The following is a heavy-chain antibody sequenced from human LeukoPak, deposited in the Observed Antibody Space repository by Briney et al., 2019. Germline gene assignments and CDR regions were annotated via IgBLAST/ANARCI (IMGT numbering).Heavy chain of an antibody. V-gene: IGHV4-4*07. CDR3: ASFPYYYDSSGYYSNDAFDI. CDR1: GGSISSYD. CDR2: IYTSGST. D-gene: IGHD3-22*01. Sequence: SETLSLTCTVSGGSISSYDWSWIRQPAGKGLEWIGRIYTSGSTNYNPSLKSRVTISVDTSKNQFSLKLSSVTAADAAVYYCASFPYYYDSSGYYSNDAFDIWGQGTMVTVSS. J-gene: IGHJ3*02.